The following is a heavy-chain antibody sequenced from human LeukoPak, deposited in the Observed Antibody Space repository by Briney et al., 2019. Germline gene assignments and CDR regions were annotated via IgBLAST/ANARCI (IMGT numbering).Heavy chain of an antibody. V-gene: IGHV1-69*13. Sequence: ASVKVSCKASGGTFSSYAISWVRQAPGQGLEWMGGIIPIFGTANYAQKFQGRVTITADESTSTAYMELSSLRSEDTAVYYCARGLYRSSGSYYNSPYYYYYMDVWGKGTTVTISS. CDR3: ARGLYRSSGSYYNSPYYYYYMDV. CDR2: IIPIFGTA. J-gene: IGHJ6*03. CDR1: GGTFSSYA. D-gene: IGHD3-10*01.